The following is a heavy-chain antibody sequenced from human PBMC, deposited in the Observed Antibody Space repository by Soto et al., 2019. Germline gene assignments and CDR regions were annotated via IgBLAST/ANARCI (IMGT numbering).Heavy chain of an antibody. J-gene: IGHJ4*02. V-gene: IGHV3-11*01. CDR1: GFTFSDYY. CDR3: AGTLPDIVVVPAAMGPFDY. CDR2: ISSSGSTI. D-gene: IGHD2-2*01. Sequence: QVQLVESGGGLVKPGGSLRLSCAASGFTFSDYYMSWIRQAPGKGLEWVSYISSSGSTIYYADSVKGRFTISRDNAKNSLYLQMNSLRAEDTAVYYCAGTLPDIVVVPAAMGPFDYWGQGTLVTVSS.